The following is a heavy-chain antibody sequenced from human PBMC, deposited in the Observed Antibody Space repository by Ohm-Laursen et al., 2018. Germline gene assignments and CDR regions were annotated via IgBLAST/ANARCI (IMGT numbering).Heavy chain of an antibody. J-gene: IGHJ6*02. CDR1: GFTFSSYS. CDR3: ASLKPPLYYYGMDV. CDR2: ISSSGSTI. V-gene: IGHV3-11*01. Sequence: SLRLSCAASGFTFSSYSMSWIRQAPGKGLEWVSYISSSGSTIYYADSVKGRFTISRDNAKNSLYLQMNSLRAEDTAVYYCASLKPPLYYYGMDVWGQGTTVTVSS.